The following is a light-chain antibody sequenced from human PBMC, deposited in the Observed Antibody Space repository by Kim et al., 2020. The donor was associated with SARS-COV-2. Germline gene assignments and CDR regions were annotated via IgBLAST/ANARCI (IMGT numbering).Light chain of an antibody. CDR1: SSNIGADYH. J-gene: IGLJ2*01. CDR2: GNT. V-gene: IGLV1-40*01. Sequence: QLVLTQPPSVSGAPGQRVTISCTGSSSNIGADYHVHWYQQLPGTAPKLVMYGNTFRPSGVPDRFSGSKSGSSASLAITGLQAEDEADYYCQSYDSSLSGSVFGGGTQLTVL. CDR3: QSYDSSLSGSV.